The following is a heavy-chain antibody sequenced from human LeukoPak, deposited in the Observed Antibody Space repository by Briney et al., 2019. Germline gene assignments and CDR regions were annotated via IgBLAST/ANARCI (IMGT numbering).Heavy chain of an antibody. J-gene: IGHJ4*02. CDR2: FDPEDGET. V-gene: IGHV1-24*01. CDR1: GYTLTELS. Sequence: EASVKVSCKVSGYTLTELSMHWVRQAPGKGLEWMGGFDPEDGETIYAQKFQGRVTMTEDTSTDTAYVELSSLRSEDTAVYYCATGDSSGWAFDYWGQGTLVTVSS. D-gene: IGHD3-22*01. CDR3: ATGDSSGWAFDY.